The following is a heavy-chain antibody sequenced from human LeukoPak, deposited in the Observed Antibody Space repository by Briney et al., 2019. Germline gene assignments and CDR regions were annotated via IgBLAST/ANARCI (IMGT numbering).Heavy chain of an antibody. Sequence: GGSLRLSCAASGFTFSSYEMNWVRQAPGKGLEWVSYISTSGSTIYYADSVKGRFTISRDNAKNSLYLQMNSLRAEDTAVYYCARDPDGTGPSDYFDYWGRGTLSPSPQ. V-gene: IGHV3-48*03. J-gene: IGHJ4*02. CDR2: ISTSGSTI. CDR1: GFTFSSYE. D-gene: IGHD1-1*01. CDR3: ARDPDGTGPSDYFDY.